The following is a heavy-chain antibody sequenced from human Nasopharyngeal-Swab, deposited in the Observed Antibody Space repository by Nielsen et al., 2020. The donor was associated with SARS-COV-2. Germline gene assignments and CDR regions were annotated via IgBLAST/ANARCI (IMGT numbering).Heavy chain of an antibody. D-gene: IGHD6-6*01. CDR2: ISSSSSSI. CDR3: AREPAARPPAPDYYYYYGMDA. V-gene: IGHV3-48*02. CDR1: GFTFSSYN. Sequence: GESLKISCAASGFTFSSYNMNWVRQAPGKGLEWVSYISSSSSSIYYADSVKGRFTTSRDNAKNSLYLQMNSLRDEDTAVYYCAREPAARPPAPDYYYYYGMDAWGHGTTVTVSS. J-gene: IGHJ6*02.